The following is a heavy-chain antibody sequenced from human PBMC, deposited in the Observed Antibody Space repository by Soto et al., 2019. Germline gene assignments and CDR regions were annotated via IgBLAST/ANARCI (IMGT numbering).Heavy chain of an antibody. J-gene: IGHJ5*02. CDR2: ISSSSSTI. V-gene: IGHV3-48*01. D-gene: IGHD1-26*01. CDR1: GFTFSSYS. Sequence: EVQLVESGGGLVQPGGSLRLSCAASGFTFSSYSMNWVRQAPGKGLEWVSYISSSSSTIYYADSVKGRFTISRDNAKNSLYLQMNSLRGEDTAVYYCADSGFSGSYYHWGQGTLVTVSS. CDR3: ADSGFSGSYYH.